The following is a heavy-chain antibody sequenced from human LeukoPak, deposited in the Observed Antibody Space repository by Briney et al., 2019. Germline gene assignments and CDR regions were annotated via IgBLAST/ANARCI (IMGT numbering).Heavy chain of an antibody. CDR2: ISSSSSTI. Sequence: GGSLRLSCVGSTFTFSSYSMNWVRQAPGKGLEWVSYISSSSSTIYYADSVKGRFTISRDNAKNSLYLQMNSLRAEDTAVYYCARGYCSGGSCYSVDYWGQGTLVTVSS. J-gene: IGHJ4*02. D-gene: IGHD2-15*01. CDR3: ARGYCSGGSCYSVDY. CDR1: TFTFSSYS. V-gene: IGHV3-48*04.